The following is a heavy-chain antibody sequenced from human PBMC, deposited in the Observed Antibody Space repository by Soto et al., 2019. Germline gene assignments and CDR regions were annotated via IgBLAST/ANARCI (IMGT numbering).Heavy chain of an antibody. J-gene: IGHJ5*02. V-gene: IGHV1-46*01. Sequence: GASVKVSCKASGFTFSRYYMHWVRQAPGQGLEWMGVINPSGDSTSYAQKFQGRVTMTRDTSTSTLYMELSSLRSEDTAVYYCARDNSATVVVVAAAVDFWWFDPWGQGTLVTVSS. CDR2: INPSGDST. CDR1: GFTFSRYY. CDR3: ARDNSATVVVVAAAVDFWWFDP. D-gene: IGHD2-2*01.